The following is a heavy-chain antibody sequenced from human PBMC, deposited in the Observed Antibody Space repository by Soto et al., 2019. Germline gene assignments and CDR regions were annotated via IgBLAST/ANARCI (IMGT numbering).Heavy chain of an antibody. CDR3: AKDAVSYNGEWDWFDT. J-gene: IGHJ5*02. Sequence: QLLESGGGLVQPGGSLRVHCVASGFTFGDYAMSWVRQAPGKGLEWVASIGGGGTDTYYAASVKGRFTIPRDNSKSTLYLQMNNLRVEDTAVYYCAKDAVSYNGEWDWFDTWGQGTLVTVSS. V-gene: IGHV3-23*01. CDR1: GFTFGDYA. CDR2: IGGGGTDT. D-gene: IGHD3-10*01.